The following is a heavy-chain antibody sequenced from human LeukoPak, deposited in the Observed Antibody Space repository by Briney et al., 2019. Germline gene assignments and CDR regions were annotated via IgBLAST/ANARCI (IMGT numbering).Heavy chain of an antibody. J-gene: IGHJ4*02. D-gene: IGHD6-13*01. CDR3: ARAPMGWSSSWYDY. CDR2: ISYDGSNK. V-gene: IGHV3-30*04. CDR1: GFTFGSYA. Sequence: PGGSLRLSCAAPGFTFGSYAMNWVRQAPGKGLEWVAVISYDGSNKYYADSVKGRFTISRDNSKNTLYLQMNSLRAEDTAVYYCARAPMGWSSSWYDYWGQGTLVTVSS.